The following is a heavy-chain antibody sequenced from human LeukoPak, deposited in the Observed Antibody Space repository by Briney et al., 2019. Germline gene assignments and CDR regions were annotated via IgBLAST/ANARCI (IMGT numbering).Heavy chain of an antibody. D-gene: IGHD2-2*02. J-gene: IGHJ6*03. CDR1: GFTFDDYT. V-gene: IGHV3-43*01. CDR3: AKEEVVVVPAAILPQYYYYYYMDV. CDR2: ISSDGGST. Sequence: PGGSLRLSCAASGFTFDDYTMDWVRQPPWKGLEWVSLISSDGGSTYYADSVKGRFTISRDNSKNSLYLQMNSLRTEDTALYYCAKEEVVVVPAAILPQYYYYYYMDVWGKGTTVTVSS.